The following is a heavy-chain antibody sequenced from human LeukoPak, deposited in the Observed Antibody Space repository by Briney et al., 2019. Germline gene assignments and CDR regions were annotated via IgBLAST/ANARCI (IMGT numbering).Heavy chain of an antibody. V-gene: IGHV4-59*01. J-gene: IGHJ5*02. D-gene: IGHD6-19*01. Sequence: PSETLSLTCTVSGGSISNYYWSWIRQPPGKGLEWIGYINYSGSTNYNPSLKSRVTISVDTSKNQFSLKLSSVTAADTAVYSCARADSSGWYFSGWFDPWGQGTLVTVSS. CDR3: ARADSSGWYFSGWFDP. CDR1: GGSISNYY. CDR2: INYSGST.